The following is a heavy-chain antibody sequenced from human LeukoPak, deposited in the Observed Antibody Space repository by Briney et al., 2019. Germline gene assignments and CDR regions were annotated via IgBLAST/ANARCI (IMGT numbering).Heavy chain of an antibody. J-gene: IGHJ6*03. CDR2: INHSGST. CDR3: ASFYCSGGSCYQYYSYYYMDV. Sequence: SETLSLTCAVYGGSFSGYYWSWIRQPPEKGLEWIGEINHSGSTNYSPSLKSRVTISVDTSKNQFSLKLNSVTAADTAVYYCASFYCSGGSCYQYYSYYYMDVWGKGTTVTISS. CDR1: GGSFSGYY. D-gene: IGHD2-15*01. V-gene: IGHV4-34*01.